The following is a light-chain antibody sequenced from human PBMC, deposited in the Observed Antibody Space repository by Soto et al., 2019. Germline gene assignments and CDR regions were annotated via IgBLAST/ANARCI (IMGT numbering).Light chain of an antibody. CDR1: QSVSSSY. CDR2: GAS. Sequence: EIVLTQSPGTLSLSPGERATLSCRASQSVSSSYLAWYQQKPGQAPRLVIHGASIRATGAPDRFSGSGSGADFTLTISRLEPEDSAVYYCHLRETFGQGTKVDIK. CDR3: HLRET. V-gene: IGKV3-20*01. J-gene: IGKJ1*01.